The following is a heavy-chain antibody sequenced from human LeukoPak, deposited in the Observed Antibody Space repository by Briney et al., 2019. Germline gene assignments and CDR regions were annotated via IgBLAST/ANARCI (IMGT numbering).Heavy chain of an antibody. CDR2: INQAGSEK. CDR1: GFRFSDYW. V-gene: IGHV3-7*03. CDR3: ARDGVAAGLYFDS. J-gene: IGHJ4*02. Sequence: GGSLRLSCAASGFRFSDYWMNWVRQAPGKGLEWVASINQAGSEKHYVDSLRGRFTISRDNAKNSLYLQMSSLRVVDTAVYYCARDGVAAGLYFDSWGQGTLVTVSS. D-gene: IGHD2-15*01.